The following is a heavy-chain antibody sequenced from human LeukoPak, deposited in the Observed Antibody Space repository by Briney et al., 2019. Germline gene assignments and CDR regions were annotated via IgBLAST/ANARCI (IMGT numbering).Heavy chain of an antibody. CDR3: ARHYCSSTSCYPDYYYGMDV. Sequence: PGGSLRLSCAASGFTFSNYAMSWVRQVPGRGLEWVSTISSRGDSTYDADSVKGRFTISRDNSKNTLYLQMNSLRAEDTAVYYCARHYCSSTSCYPDYYYGMDVWGQGTTVTVSS. V-gene: IGHV3-23*01. J-gene: IGHJ6*02. CDR1: GFTFSNYA. CDR2: ISSRGDST. D-gene: IGHD2-2*01.